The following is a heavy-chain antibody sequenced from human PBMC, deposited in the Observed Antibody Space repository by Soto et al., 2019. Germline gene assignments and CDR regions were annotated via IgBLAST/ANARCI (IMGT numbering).Heavy chain of an antibody. D-gene: IGHD2-2*01. CDR1: GYTFTGYG. CDR3: ARSGPTATDWFDP. J-gene: IGHJ5*02. V-gene: IGHV1-18*04. CDR2: ISAYNGNT. Sequence: ASVKVSCKASGYTFTGYGISWVRQAPGQGLEWMGWISAYNGNTNYAQKLQGRVTMTTDTSTSTACMELRSLRSDDTAVYYCARSGPTATDWFDPWGQGTLVTVSS.